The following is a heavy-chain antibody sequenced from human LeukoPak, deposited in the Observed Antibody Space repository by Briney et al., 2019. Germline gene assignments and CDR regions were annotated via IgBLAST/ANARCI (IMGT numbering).Heavy chain of an antibody. Sequence: ASVKVSCKASGYTFTDYYMHRVRQAPGQGFEWMGWINPNDGDTNYAQKFQGRVILTRDTSISTAHMEVSRLRSDDTAVYYCARANFLYCSSSTCLFDYWGQGTLVTVSS. J-gene: IGHJ4*02. CDR2: INPNDGDT. CDR1: GYTFTDYY. D-gene: IGHD2-2*01. V-gene: IGHV1-2*02. CDR3: ARANFLYCSSSTCLFDY.